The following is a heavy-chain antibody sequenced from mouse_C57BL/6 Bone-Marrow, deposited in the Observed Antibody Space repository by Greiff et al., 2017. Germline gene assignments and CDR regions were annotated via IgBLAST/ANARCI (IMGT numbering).Heavy chain of an antibody. Sequence: EVKLVESGRDLVKPGGSLKLSCAASGFTFSSYGMSWVRQTPDKRLEWVATISSGGSYTYYPDSVKGRFTISRDNAKNTLYLQMRSLKSEDTAMYYCATTVLSGAMDYWGQETSVTVSS. J-gene: IGHJ4*01. CDR3: ATTVLSGAMDY. CDR1: GFTFSSYG. V-gene: IGHV5-6*01. CDR2: ISSGGSYT.